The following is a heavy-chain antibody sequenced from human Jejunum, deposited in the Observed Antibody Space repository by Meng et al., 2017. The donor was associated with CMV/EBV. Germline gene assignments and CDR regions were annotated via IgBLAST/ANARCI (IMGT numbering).Heavy chain of an antibody. Sequence: YWNWSRQHPGKGLEWIGYIYYSGSTYYTPSLKSRVTLSIDTSKNQFSLKLSSVTAADTAVYYCARDEGGDLGYCSGGSCYSEVGFDYWGQGTLVTVSS. J-gene: IGHJ4*02. CDR1: Y. CDR2: IYYSGST. V-gene: IGHV4-31*02. D-gene: IGHD2-15*01. CDR3: ARDEGGDLGYCSGGSCYSEVGFDY.